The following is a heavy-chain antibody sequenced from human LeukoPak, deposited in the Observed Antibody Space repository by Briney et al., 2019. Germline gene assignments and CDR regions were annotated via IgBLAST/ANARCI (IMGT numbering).Heavy chain of an antibody. V-gene: IGHV4-38-2*02. J-gene: IGHJ6*03. CDR1: GYSISSGYY. CDR3: ARDLTSGGHMDV. D-gene: IGHD1-26*01. CDR2: IYHSGST. Sequence: SETLSLTCTVSGYSISSGYYWGWIRQPPGKGLEWIGSIYHSGSTYYNPSLKSRVTISVDTSKNQFSLKLSSVTAADTAVHYCARDLTSGGHMDVWDKGTTVTVSS.